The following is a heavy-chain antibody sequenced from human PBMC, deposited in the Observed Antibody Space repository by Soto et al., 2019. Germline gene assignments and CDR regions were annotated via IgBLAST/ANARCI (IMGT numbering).Heavy chain of an antibody. CDR3: ARRWGRSFDY. J-gene: IGHJ4*02. D-gene: IGHD2-15*01. CDR1: GGSISSYY. CDR2: IYYSGST. Sequence: SETLSLTCTVSGGSISSYYWSWIRQPPGKGLEWIGYIYYSGSTNYNPSLKSRVTISVDTSKNQFSLKLSSVTAADTAVYYCARRWGRSFDYWGQGTLVTACS. V-gene: IGHV4-59*08.